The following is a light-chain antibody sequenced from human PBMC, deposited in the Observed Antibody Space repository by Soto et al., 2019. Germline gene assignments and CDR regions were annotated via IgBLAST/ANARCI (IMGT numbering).Light chain of an antibody. CDR3: QSFNSSLSIYI. Sequence: QSVLTQPPSVSGAPGQSVTISCTGTWSNIGAGHDVHWYQQLPGTAPKLLIYGNNNRPSGVPDRFSGSKSGTSASLAITGLQAEDETDYYCQSFNSSLSIYIFVTGTKVTVL. CDR1: WSNIGAGHD. CDR2: GNN. J-gene: IGLJ1*01. V-gene: IGLV1-40*01.